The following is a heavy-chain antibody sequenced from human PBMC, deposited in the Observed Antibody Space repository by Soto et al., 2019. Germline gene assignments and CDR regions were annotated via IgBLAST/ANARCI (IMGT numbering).Heavy chain of an antibody. CDR2: IIPILGIA. J-gene: IGHJ4*02. V-gene: IGHV1-69*08. D-gene: IGHD1-26*01. CDR1: GGTFSSYT. Sequence: QVQLVQSGAEVKKPGSSVKVSCKASGGTFSSYTISWVRQAPGQGLEWMGRIIPILGIANYAQKFQGRVTITAGKSTSTAYMELSSLRSEDTAVYYCARDLGSDSGSYNSDYWGQGTLVTVSS. CDR3: ARDLGSDSGSYNSDY.